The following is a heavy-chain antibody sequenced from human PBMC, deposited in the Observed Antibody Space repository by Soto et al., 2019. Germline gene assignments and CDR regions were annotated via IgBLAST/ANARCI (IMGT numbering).Heavy chain of an antibody. D-gene: IGHD2-21*02. J-gene: IGHJ5*02. CDR3: AREIVTAGGNNYFDP. Sequence: QVQLQESVPRLVKPSESLSLTCGVSGGTVASSHWWSWVRQSPGRGLEWIGNVYHTGDTNFNPSLQSRVTFSVDKSNNQFSLRLTSVTAADTAVYFCAREIVTAGGNNYFDPWGPGTLVTVSS. CDR2: VYHTGDT. V-gene: IGHV4-4*02. CDR1: GGTVASSHW.